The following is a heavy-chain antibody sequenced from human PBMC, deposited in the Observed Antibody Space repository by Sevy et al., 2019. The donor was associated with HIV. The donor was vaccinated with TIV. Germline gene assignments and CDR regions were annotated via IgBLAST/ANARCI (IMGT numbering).Heavy chain of an antibody. V-gene: IGHV4-59*01. CDR3: ARGMGHGWLQFPFDY. D-gene: IGHD5-12*01. CDR1: GGSISSYY. CDR2: IYYSGST. J-gene: IGHJ4*02. Sequence: SETLSLTCTVSGGSISSYYWSWIRQPPGKGLEWIGYIYYSGSTNYNPSLKSRVTISVDTSKNQFSLKLSSVTAADTAVYYCARGMGHGWLQFPFDYWGQGTLVTVPS.